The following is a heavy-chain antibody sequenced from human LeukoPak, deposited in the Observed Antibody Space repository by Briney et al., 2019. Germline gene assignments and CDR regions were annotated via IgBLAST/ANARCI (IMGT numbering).Heavy chain of an antibody. D-gene: IGHD3-9*01. CDR1: GFTFDDYA. CDR3: AVDILTGYYDLYYMDV. V-gene: IGHV3-21*01. J-gene: IGHJ6*03. CDR2: ISSSSSYI. Sequence: GRSLRLSCAASGFTFDDYAMHWVRQAPGKGLEWVSSISSSSSYIYYADSVKGRFTISRDNAKNSLYLQMNSLRAEDTAVYYCAVDILTGYYDLYYMDVWGKGTTVTVSS.